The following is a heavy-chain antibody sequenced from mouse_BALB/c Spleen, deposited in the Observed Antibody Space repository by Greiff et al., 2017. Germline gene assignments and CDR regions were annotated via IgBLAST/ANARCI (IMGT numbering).Heavy chain of an antibody. D-gene: IGHD1-1*01. CDR1: GYTSTDYN. CDR3: ARWTTVVAPGFAY. V-gene: IGHV1S135*01. Sequence: QQSGPELVKPGASVKISCKASGYTSTDYNMHWVKQSHGKSLEWIGYIDPYNGGTSYNQKFKGKATLTVDKSSSTAFMHLNSLTSEDSAVYYCARWTTVVAPGFAYWGQGTLVTVSA. J-gene: IGHJ3*01. CDR2: IDPYNGGT.